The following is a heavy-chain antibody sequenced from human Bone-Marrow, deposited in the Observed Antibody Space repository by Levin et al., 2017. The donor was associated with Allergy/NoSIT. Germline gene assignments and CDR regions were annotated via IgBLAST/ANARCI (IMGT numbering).Heavy chain of an antibody. Sequence: SGPTLVKPTQTLTLTCTFSGFSLSTDRVGVGWIRQPPGEALEWLALIYWDDDKRYSPSLKSRLTITKDNPNNQVVLTMANMDAADTATYFCAHMVNSYKTFDYWGQGALVTVSS. CDR2: IYWDDDK. CDR1: GFSLSTDRVG. V-gene: IGHV2-5*02. CDR3: AHMVNSYKTFDY. J-gene: IGHJ4*02. D-gene: IGHD1-1*01.